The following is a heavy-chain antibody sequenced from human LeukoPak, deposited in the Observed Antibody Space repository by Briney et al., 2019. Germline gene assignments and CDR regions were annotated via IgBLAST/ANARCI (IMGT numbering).Heavy chain of an antibody. V-gene: IGHV3-23*01. J-gene: IGHJ4*02. D-gene: IGHD6-13*01. CDR2: ISGSGGST. CDR3: ANLPGYSSSWYPFDY. Sequence: GGSLRLSCAASGFTLTSYAMSWVRQAPGKGLEWVSAISGSGGSTYYADSVKGRFTISRDNSKNTLYLQMNSLRAEDTAVYYCANLPGYSSSWYPFDYRGQGTLVTVSS. CDR1: GFTLTSYA.